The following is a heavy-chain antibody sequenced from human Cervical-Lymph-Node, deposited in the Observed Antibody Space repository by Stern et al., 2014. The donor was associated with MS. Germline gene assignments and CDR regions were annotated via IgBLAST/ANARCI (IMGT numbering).Heavy chain of an antibody. CDR2: ISYDGSSQ. CDR3: ARPAAARYFDY. J-gene: IGHJ4*02. V-gene: IGHV3-30-3*01. CDR1: GFTFGRHS. Sequence: EQLVESGGGVVQPWRSLRLSCATSGFTFGRHSMPWVRQAPVKWLEWVAIISYDGSSQPYPASVKGRFTISRSNSNNTLYLQMNSLRVEDTAMYYCARPAAARYFDYWGQGSQVTVSS. D-gene: IGHD6-25*01.